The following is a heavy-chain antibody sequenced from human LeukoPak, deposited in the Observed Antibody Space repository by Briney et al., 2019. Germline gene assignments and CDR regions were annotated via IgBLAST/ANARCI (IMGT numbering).Heavy chain of an antibody. J-gene: IGHJ4*02. Sequence: ASVKVSCKASGYTFTSYGISWVRQAPGQGLEWMGWISAYNGNTNYAQKLQGRVTMTTDTSTSTAHMELRSLRSDDTAVYYCARAPQKYSSSSGFDYWGQGTLVTVSS. CDR2: ISAYNGNT. CDR1: GYTFTSYG. D-gene: IGHD6-6*01. CDR3: ARAPQKYSSSSGFDY. V-gene: IGHV1-18*01.